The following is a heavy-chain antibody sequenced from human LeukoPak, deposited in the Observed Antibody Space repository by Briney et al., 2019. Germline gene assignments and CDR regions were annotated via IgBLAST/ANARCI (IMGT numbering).Heavy chain of an antibody. CDR3: ARIVVVVAALDY. J-gene: IGHJ4*02. V-gene: IGHV3-23*01. CDR2: ISGSGGST. D-gene: IGHD2-15*01. Sequence: GESLRLSCAASGFTFSSYAMSWVRQAPGKGLEWVSAISGSGGSTYYADSVKGRFTISRDNSKNTLYLQMNSLRAEDTAVYYCARIVVVVAALDYWGQGTLVTVSS. CDR1: GFTFSSYA.